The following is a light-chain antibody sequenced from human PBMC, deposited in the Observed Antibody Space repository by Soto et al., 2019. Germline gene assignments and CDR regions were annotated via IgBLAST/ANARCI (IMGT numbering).Light chain of an antibody. CDR2: SAS. CDR3: HQYGSSPLT. CDR1: QSVNSTF. J-gene: IGKJ3*01. V-gene: IGKV3-20*01. Sequence: EIMLTQSPGTLSLSPGERATLFCRASQSVNSTFLAWYQQKPGQAPRLLIYSASSRATGIPDRFSGSGSGTDFTLTISRLEPEDFAVYYCHQYGSSPLTFGPGTKVDIK.